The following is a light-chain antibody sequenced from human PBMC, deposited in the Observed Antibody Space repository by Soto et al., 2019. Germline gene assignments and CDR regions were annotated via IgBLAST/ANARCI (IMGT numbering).Light chain of an antibody. V-gene: IGKV1-39*01. Sequence: DIQMTQSPSYLSASVGDRVTITCRASRSISNYLNWYQQKSGKAPRLLIYAASSLQTGVPSRFSGTGAGTAVTLTITSLQPEDSATYYCQQSYSVPRFGQGTRVDLK. CDR2: AAS. J-gene: IGKJ1*01. CDR1: RSISNY. CDR3: QQSYSVPR.